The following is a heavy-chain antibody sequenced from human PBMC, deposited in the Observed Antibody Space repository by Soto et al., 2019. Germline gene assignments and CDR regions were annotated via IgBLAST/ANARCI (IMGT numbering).Heavy chain of an antibody. Sequence: ASVKVSCKASGYTLTSYYMRWVRQAPGQGLEWMGIINPSGDSTSYAQKFQGRVTMTRDTSTSTVYMELSSLRSEDTAVYYCARSYYDYVWGSYRSAHFDYWGQGTLVTVSS. V-gene: IGHV1-46*01. CDR1: GYTLTSYY. CDR3: ARSYYDYVWGSYRSAHFDY. CDR2: INPSGDST. D-gene: IGHD3-16*02. J-gene: IGHJ4*02.